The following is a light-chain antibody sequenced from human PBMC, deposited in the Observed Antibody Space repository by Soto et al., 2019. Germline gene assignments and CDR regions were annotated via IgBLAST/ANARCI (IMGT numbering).Light chain of an antibody. CDR1: QTISSW. V-gene: IGKV1-5*03. J-gene: IGKJ1*01. Sequence: DIRMTQLPSTLYGSVGDRVTITCRASQTISSWLAWYQQKPGKAPKLLIYKASTLKSGVPSRFSGSGSGTEFTLTISSPQPDDFATYYCQHYNNYSAAFGQGTKVDIK. CDR3: QHYNNYSAA. CDR2: KAS.